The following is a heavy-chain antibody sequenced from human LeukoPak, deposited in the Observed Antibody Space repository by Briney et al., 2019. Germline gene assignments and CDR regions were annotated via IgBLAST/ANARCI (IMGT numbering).Heavy chain of an antibody. CDR1: GYTLIELS. CDR3: AREATVTTAYYMDV. J-gene: IGHJ6*03. D-gene: IGHD4-17*01. CDR2: IIPIFGTA. V-gene: IGHV1-69*06. Sequence: SVKVSCKVSGYTLIELSIHWVRQAPGQGLEWMGGIIPIFGTANYAQKFQGRVTITADKSTSTAYMELSSLRSEDTAVYYCAREATVTTAYYMDVWGKGTTVTVSS.